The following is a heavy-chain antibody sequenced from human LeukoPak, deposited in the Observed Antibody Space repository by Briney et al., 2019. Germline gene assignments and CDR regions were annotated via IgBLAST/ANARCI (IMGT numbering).Heavy chain of an antibody. CDR3: AREIPAAMGRSPYYYYYYMDV. CDR1: GYTFTSYY. J-gene: IGHJ6*03. Sequence: ASVKVSCKASGYTFTSYYMHWVRQAPGQGLEWMGIINPSGGSTSYAQKFQGRVTMTRDMSTSTVYMELSSLRSEDTAVYYCAREIPAAMGRSPYYYYYYMDVWGKGTTVTVS. D-gene: IGHD2-2*01. V-gene: IGHV1-46*01. CDR2: INPSGGST.